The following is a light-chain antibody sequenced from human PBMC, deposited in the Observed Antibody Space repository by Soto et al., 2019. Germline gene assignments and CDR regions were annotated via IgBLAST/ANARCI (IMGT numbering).Light chain of an antibody. V-gene: IGKV3-20*01. J-gene: IGKJ5*01. CDR1: QTVRNNY. CDR3: QQYGDSLSIT. CDR2: CSY. Sequence: EVVMTQSPATLSVSAGEIATLSCSPSQTVRNNYLAWYQQKPGQAPRLLIYCSYPTATGIPDRFSGSGSGTDFSLTITRLEPEDFAVYYCQQYGDSLSITFGKWTRLEI.